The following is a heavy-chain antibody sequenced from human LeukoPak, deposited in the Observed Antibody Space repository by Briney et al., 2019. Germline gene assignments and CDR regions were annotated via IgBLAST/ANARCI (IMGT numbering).Heavy chain of an antibody. CDR2: IYYSGST. J-gene: IGHJ3*02. V-gene: IGHV4-59*01. Sequence: PSETLSLTCTVSGGSISSYYWSWIRQSPGKGLEWIGYIYYSGSTNYNPSLKSRVTISVDTSKNQFSLNLSAVTAPDTAVYYCACLHRGEEAFDIWGQGTKVTVSS. CDR1: GGSISSYY. CDR3: ACLHRGEEAFDI.